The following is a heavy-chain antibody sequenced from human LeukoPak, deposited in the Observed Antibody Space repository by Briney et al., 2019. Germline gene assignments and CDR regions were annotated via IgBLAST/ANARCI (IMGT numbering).Heavy chain of an antibody. CDR3: ARGVLRFLEWSSPSRTSWFDP. J-gene: IGHJ5*02. CDR1: GGTFSSYA. Sequence: SVKVSCKASGGTFSSYAISWVRQAPGQGLEWMGGIIPIFGTANYAQKFQGRVTITTDESTSTAYMELGSLRSEDTAVYYCARGVLRFLEWSSPSRTSWFDPWGQGTLVTVSS. V-gene: IGHV1-69*05. D-gene: IGHD3-3*01. CDR2: IIPIFGTA.